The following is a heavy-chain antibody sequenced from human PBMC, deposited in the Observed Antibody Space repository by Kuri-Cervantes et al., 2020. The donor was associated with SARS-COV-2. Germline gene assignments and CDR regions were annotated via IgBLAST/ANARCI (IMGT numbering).Heavy chain of an antibody. J-gene: IGHJ3*02. CDR2: VNHRGST. CDR1: GESFSGYY. D-gene: IGHD1-7*01. Sequence: SQTLSLTCAFYGESFSGYYWNWIRQSPGKGLEWIGEVNHRGSTNYNPSLKSRVTISVDTSSKQFSLHLGSVTAADTAVYYCARDPRVLTRNYQPEAFDIWGQGTMVTVSS. V-gene: IGHV4-34*01. CDR3: ARDPRVLTRNYQPEAFDI.